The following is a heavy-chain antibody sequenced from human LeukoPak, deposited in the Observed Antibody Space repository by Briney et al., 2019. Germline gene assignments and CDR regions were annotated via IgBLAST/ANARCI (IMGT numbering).Heavy chain of an antibody. V-gene: IGHV4-30-4*07. CDR3: ARVVAAAGNNWFDP. J-gene: IGHJ5*02. D-gene: IGHD6-25*01. Sequence: SQTLSLTCAVSGDSITSGGYSWSWIRQTPGKGLEWIAYIHDSGSTYNNPSLKSRLSISIDTSKNQFSLKLNSVTAADTAVYCARVVAAAGNNWFDPWGQGTLVTVSS. CDR2: IHDSGST. CDR1: GDSITSGGYS.